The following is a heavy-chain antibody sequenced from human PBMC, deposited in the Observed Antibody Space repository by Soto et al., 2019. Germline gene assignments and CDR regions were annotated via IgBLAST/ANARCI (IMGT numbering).Heavy chain of an antibody. CDR2: ISYDGSNK. Sequence: ESGGGVVQPGRSLRLSCAASGFTFSSYAMHWVRQAPGKGLEWVAVISYDGSNKYYADSVKGRFTISRDNSKNTLYLQMNSLRAEDTAVYYCARDVAMEKEKGGNWFDPWGQGTLVTVSS. CDR3: ARDVAMEKEKGGNWFDP. V-gene: IGHV3-30-3*01. D-gene: IGHD5-12*01. J-gene: IGHJ5*02. CDR1: GFTFSSYA.